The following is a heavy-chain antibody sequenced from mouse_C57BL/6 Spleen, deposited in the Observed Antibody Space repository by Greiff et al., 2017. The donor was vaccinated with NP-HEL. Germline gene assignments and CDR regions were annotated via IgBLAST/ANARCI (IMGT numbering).Heavy chain of an antibody. D-gene: IGHD3-3*01. CDR3: ARRSLGDYFDY. V-gene: IGHV1-50*01. CDR2: IDPSDSYT. CDR1: GYTFTSYW. Sequence: QVQLKQPGAELVKPGASVKLSCKASGYTFTSYWMQWVKQRPGQGLEWIGEIDPSDSYTNYNQKFKGKATLTVDTSSSTAYMQLSSLTSEDSAVYYCARRSLGDYFDYWGQGTTLTVSS. J-gene: IGHJ2*01.